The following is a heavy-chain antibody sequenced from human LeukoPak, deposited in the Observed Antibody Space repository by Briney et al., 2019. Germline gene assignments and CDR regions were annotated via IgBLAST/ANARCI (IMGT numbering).Heavy chain of an antibody. CDR2: IYYSGYT. D-gene: IGHD3-10*01. CDR1: GGSISPYY. CDR3: ARTTTVRGTYYMDV. Sequence: SETLSLTCTVSGGSISPYYWSWIRQPPGKGLEWIGYIYYSGYTNYNPSLKSRVTISVDTSKNQFSLKLSSVTAADTAAYYCARTTTVRGTYYMDVWGKGTTVTISS. V-gene: IGHV4-59*01. J-gene: IGHJ6*03.